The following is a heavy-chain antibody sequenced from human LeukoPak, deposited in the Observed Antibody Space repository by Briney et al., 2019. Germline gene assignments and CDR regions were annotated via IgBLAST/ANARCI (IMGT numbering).Heavy chain of an antibody. V-gene: IGHV3-33*01. CDR2: IWSDGSNK. D-gene: IGHD4-17*01. J-gene: IGHJ6*02. CDR1: GLTFSSYG. Sequence: PGGSLRLSCAASGLTFSSYGMHWVRQAPGKGLEWVAVIWSDGSNKYYTESVKGRFIISRDNSKSTLNLQMNSLRAEDTAVYYCARGSYAYYYAMDVWGQGTTVTVSS. CDR3: ARGSYAYYYAMDV.